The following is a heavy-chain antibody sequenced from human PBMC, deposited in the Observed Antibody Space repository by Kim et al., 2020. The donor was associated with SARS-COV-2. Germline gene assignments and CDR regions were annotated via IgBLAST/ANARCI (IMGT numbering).Heavy chain of an antibody. Sequence: SVKVSCKASGGTFSSYAISWVRQAPGQGLEWMGGIIPIFGTANYAQKFQGRVTITADKSTSTAYMELSSLRSEDTAVYYCATNYGSGSYSYGMDVWGQGTTVTVSS. CDR3: ATNYGSGSYSYGMDV. V-gene: IGHV1-69*06. CDR1: GGTFSSYA. D-gene: IGHD3-10*01. J-gene: IGHJ6*02. CDR2: IIPIFGTA.